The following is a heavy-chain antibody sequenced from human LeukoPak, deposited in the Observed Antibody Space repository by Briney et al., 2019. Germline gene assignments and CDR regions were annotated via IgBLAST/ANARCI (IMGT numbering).Heavy chain of an antibody. J-gene: IGHJ4*02. CDR2: IYYSGST. CDR1: GGSISSYY. V-gene: IGHV4-59*08. CDR3: AGQPWGYGSGSYADY. Sequence: SETLSLTCTVSGGSISSYYWSWIRQPPGKGLEWIGYIYYSGSTNYNPSLKSRVTISVDTSKNQFSLKLSSVTAADTAVYYCAGQPWGYGSGSYADYWGQGTLVTVSS. D-gene: IGHD3-10*01.